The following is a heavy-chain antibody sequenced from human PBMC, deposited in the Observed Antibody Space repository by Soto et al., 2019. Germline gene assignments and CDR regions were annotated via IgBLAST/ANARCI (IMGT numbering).Heavy chain of an antibody. CDR2: FDPEDGET. Sequence: ASVKVSCKASGYTFTSYAMHWVRQAPGKGLEWMGGFDPEDGETIYAQKFQGRVTMTEDTSTDTAYMELRSLTSDDTAIYYCAKNGQPPYYYYGMDVWGQGTTVTVSS. CDR1: GYTFTSYA. CDR3: AKNGQPPYYYYGMDV. V-gene: IGHV1-24*01. D-gene: IGHD2-8*01. J-gene: IGHJ6*02.